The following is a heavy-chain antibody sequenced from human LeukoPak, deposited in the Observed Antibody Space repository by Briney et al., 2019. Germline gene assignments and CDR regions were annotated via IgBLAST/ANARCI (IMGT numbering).Heavy chain of an antibody. Sequence: GRSLRLSCAASGFTFSSYWMSWLRQAPGKGLEWVANIQHDGSDQYYEDSVKGRFTISRDNAKDSLFLQMNSLRAEDTAVYFCARSFLMSFGELLSGGFDVWGQGAMVTVSS. CDR1: GFTFSSYW. D-gene: IGHD3-10*01. CDR3: ARSFLMSFGELLSGGFDV. V-gene: IGHV3-7*01. J-gene: IGHJ3*01. CDR2: IQHDGSDQ.